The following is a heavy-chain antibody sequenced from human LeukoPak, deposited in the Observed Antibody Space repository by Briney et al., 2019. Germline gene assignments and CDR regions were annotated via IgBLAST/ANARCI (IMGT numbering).Heavy chain of an antibody. CDR1: GGSIISDSYY. CDR2: IYTSGST. Sequence: SETLSLTCTVSGGSIISDSYYWSWIRQPAGKGLEWIGRIYTSGSTNYNPSLKSRVTISVDKSKNQFSLKLSSVTAADTAVYYCARAGRTAMVFDYWGQGTLVTVSS. D-gene: IGHD5-18*01. V-gene: IGHV4-61*02. CDR3: ARAGRTAMVFDY. J-gene: IGHJ4*02.